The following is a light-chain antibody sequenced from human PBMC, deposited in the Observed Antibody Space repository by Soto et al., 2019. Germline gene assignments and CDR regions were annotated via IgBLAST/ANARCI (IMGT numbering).Light chain of an antibody. CDR2: GAS. J-gene: IGKJ1*01. Sequence: EIVMTQSPATLSVSPGERATLSCRASQSVNSNLAWYQRKPGQAPILLIYGASTRATGIPARFSGSGSGTDFTLTISSLQSEDFAVYYCQQYNIWPPWTFGQGTKVDIK. CDR3: QQYNIWPPWT. CDR1: QSVNSN. V-gene: IGKV3-15*01.